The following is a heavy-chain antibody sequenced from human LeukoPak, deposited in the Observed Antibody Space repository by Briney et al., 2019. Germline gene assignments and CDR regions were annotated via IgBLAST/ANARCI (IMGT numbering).Heavy chain of an antibody. D-gene: IGHD6-13*01. CDR2: IYYSGST. CDR1: GGSISSSSSYY. CDR3: ARSIIAAAGPATRSDFDY. V-gene: IGHV4-39*01. Sequence: PSETLSLTCTVSGGSISSSSSYYWGWIRQPPGKGLEWIGSIYYSGSTYYNPSLKSRVTISVDTSKNQFSLKLSSVTAADTAVYYCARSIIAAAGPATRSDFDYWGQGTLVTVSS. J-gene: IGHJ4*02.